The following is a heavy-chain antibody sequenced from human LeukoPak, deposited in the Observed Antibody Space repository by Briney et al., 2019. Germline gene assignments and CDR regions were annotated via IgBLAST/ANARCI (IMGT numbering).Heavy chain of an antibody. J-gene: IGHJ6*03. V-gene: IGHV1-8*01. D-gene: IGHD5-18*01. Sequence: WASVKVSCKASGYTFTSYDINWVRQATGQGLEWMGWMDPNSGNTGYAQKFQGRVTMTRSTSISTAYMELSSLRSEDTAVYYCARGGLDTAMVYYYYYYMDVWGKGTTVTISS. CDR3: ARGGLDTAMVYYYYYYMDV. CDR1: GYTFTSYD. CDR2: MDPNSGNT.